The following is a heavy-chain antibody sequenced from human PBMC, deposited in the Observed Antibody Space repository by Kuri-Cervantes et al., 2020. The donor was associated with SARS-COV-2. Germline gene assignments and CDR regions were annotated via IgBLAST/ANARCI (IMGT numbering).Heavy chain of an antibody. CDR1: GGSISSSSYY. J-gene: IGHJ4*02. CDR2: IYYSGST. Sequence: ESLKISGTASGGSISSSSYYWGWIRQPPGKGLEWIGSIYYSGSTYYNPSLKSRVTISVDTSKNQFSLKLISVTAADTAVYYCASTYSRHYYFDYWGQGTLVTVSS. CDR3: ASTYSRHYYFDY. V-gene: IGHV4-39*01. D-gene: IGHD6-13*01.